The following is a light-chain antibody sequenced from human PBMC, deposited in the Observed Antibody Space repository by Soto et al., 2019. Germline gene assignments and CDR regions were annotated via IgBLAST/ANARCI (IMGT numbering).Light chain of an antibody. CDR3: SSYTSINIRV. CDR2: EVS. CDR1: SSDVGDYNY. J-gene: IGLJ2*01. Sequence: QSALTQPASVSGSPGQSVTISCTGTSSDVGDYNYVSWYQQHLGKAPKLMIYEVSNRPSGVSNRFSGSKSGNTASLTISGLQAEDEADYYCSSYTSINIRVFGGGTKLTVL. V-gene: IGLV2-14*01.